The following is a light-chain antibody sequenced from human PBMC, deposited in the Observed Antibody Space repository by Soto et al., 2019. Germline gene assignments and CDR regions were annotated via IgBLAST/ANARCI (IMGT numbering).Light chain of an antibody. CDR2: GAS. J-gene: IGKJ5*01. CDR3: QQYKSWPPIT. V-gene: IGKV3-15*01. Sequence: EIMMRQSPPTLSLSPGERATLSFIASQSVSSSLAWYQQKPGQAPRLLIYGASTRATGTPARFSGSGSGTEFTLTISSLQSEDFAVYYCQQYKSWPPITFGQGTRLEIK. CDR1: QSVSSS.